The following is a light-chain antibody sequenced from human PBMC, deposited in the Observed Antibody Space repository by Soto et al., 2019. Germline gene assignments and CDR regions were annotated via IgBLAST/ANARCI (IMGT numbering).Light chain of an antibody. V-gene: IGKV3-11*01. J-gene: IGKJ5*01. CDR3: QQRSNWPLT. CDR1: QSISGN. CDR2: DAS. Sequence: EIVMTQSPATLSVSPGEIATLSFSASQSISGNLAWYQQKPGQAPRLLIYDASNRATGILARFSGSGSGTDFTLTISSLEPEDFAVYYCQQRSNWPLTFGQGTRLEIK.